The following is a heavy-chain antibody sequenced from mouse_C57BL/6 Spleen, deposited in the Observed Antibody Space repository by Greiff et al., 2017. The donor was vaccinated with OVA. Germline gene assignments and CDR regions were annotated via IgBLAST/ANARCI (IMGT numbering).Heavy chain of an antibody. V-gene: IGHV1-53*01. CDR2: INPSNGGT. D-gene: IGHD2-4*01. CDR1: GYTFTSYW. Sequence: QVQLQQSGTELVKPGASVKLSCKASGYTFTSYWMHWVKQRPGQGLEWIGNINPSNGGTNYNEKFKSKATLTVDKSSSTAYMQLSSLTSEDSAVYYCARESYDYIYWYFDVWGTGTTVTVSS. CDR3: ARESYDYIYWYFDV. J-gene: IGHJ1*03.